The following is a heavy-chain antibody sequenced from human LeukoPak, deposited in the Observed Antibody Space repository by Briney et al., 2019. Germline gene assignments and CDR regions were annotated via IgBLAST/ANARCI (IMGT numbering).Heavy chain of an antibody. J-gene: IGHJ4*02. CDR1: GYSFTSYW. CDR2: IYPGDSDT. Sequence: GESLKISCKGSGYSFTSYWIGWVRQMPGKGLEWMGIIYPGDSDTRYSPSFQGQVTISADKSISTAYLQWSSLKASDTAMYYCARVLLWFGDLSTLDYWGQGTLVTVSS. CDR3: ARVLLWFGDLSTLDY. D-gene: IGHD3-10*01. V-gene: IGHV5-51*01.